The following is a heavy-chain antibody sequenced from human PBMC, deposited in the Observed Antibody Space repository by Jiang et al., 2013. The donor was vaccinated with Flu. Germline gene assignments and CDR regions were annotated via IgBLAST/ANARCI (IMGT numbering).Heavy chain of an antibody. Sequence: AYKVNTNYAQKFQGRVTMTTDTSTSTAYMELRNLRSEDTAIYYCAGSTYCGGDCYNYYAMDVWGQGTAVTVS. CDR2: AYKVNT. CDR3: AGSTYCGGDCYNYYAMDV. D-gene: IGHD2-21*02. V-gene: IGHV1-18*01. J-gene: IGHJ6*02.